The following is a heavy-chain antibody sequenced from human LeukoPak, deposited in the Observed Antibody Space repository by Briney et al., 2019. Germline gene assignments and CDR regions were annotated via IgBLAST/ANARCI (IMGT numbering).Heavy chain of an antibody. CDR3: ARGGLPTYYDILTGYYPSRHPLDY. V-gene: IGHV4-34*01. J-gene: IGHJ4*02. CDR1: GASFSGYY. Sequence: PSETLSLTCAVYGASFSGYYWSWIRQPPGKGLEWVGEINHSGSTNYNPSLKSRVTISVDTSKNQFSLKLSSVTAADTAVYYCARGGLPTYYDILTGYYPSRHPLDYWGQGTLVTVSS. CDR2: INHSGST. D-gene: IGHD3-9*01.